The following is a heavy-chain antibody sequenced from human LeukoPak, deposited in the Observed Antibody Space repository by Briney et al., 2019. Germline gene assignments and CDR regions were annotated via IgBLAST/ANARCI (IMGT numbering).Heavy chain of an antibody. CDR3: ARRGGKNYGDYVVYYYYMDV. CDR2: ISAYNGNR. V-gene: IGHV1-18*01. Sequence: GAAVKVSCKAAGYAFTSCGISWGRQAPGQGLGWMGGISAYNGNRNYAQKIQGRGTMTTDTSTSTAYRELRSLRSDDTAVYYCARRGGKNYGDYVVYYYYMDVWGKGTTVTVSS. J-gene: IGHJ6*03. CDR1: GYAFTSCG. D-gene: IGHD4-17*01.